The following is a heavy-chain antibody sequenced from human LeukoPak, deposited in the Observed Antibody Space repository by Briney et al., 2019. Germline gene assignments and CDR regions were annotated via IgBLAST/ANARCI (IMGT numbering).Heavy chain of an antibody. D-gene: IGHD6-19*01. CDR3: ARDRSRAGGWSDFDY. CDR2: IIPIFGTA. CDR1: GGTFSSYA. V-gene: IGHV1-69*13. Sequence: ASVKVSCKASGGTFSSYAISWVRQAPGQGLEWMGGIIPIFGTANYAQKFQGRVTITADESTSTAYMELSSLRSEDSAVYYCARDRSRAGGWSDFDYWGQGTLVTVSS. J-gene: IGHJ4*02.